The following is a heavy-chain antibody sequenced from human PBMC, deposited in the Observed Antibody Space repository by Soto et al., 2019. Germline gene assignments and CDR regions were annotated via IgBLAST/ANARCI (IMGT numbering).Heavy chain of an antibody. J-gene: IGHJ5*02. D-gene: IGHD6-13*01. CDR3: ARRERAAGTDWWFDP. CDR1: SGSISSTIYS. Sequence: SETLSLTCTVSSGSISSTIYSWDWIRQPPGKGLEWIGSIFYSGSTYYNPSLKSRVTISVDTSKNQFSLKLSSVTAADTVVYYCARRERAAGTDWWFDPWGQGTLVTVSS. CDR2: IFYSGST. V-gene: IGHV4-39*01.